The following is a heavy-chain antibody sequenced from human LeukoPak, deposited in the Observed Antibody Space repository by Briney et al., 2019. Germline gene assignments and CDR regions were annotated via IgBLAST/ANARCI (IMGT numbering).Heavy chain of an antibody. Sequence: GGSLRLSCAASGFTFDDYGMSWVRQAPGKGLEWVSGINWNGGSTGYEDSVKGRFTISRDNAKNSLYLQMNSLRAEDTALYYCARLIYGDYKAPFDYWGQGTLVTVSS. CDR2: INWNGGST. J-gene: IGHJ4*02. CDR3: ARLIYGDYKAPFDY. D-gene: IGHD4-17*01. CDR1: GFTFDDYG. V-gene: IGHV3-20*04.